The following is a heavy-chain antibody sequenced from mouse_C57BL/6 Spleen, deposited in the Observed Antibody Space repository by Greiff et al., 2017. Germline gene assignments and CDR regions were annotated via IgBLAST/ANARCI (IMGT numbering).Heavy chain of an antibody. J-gene: IGHJ2*01. CDR3: ARSTYYGSSAYWFDD. CDR2: IYPGGGNT. V-gene: IGHV1-82*01. D-gene: IGHD1-1*01. Sequence: QVQLQQSGPELVKPGASVKISCKASGYAFSSSWMNWVKQRPGQGLEWIGRIYPGGGNTNYNGKFKGKATVTADKSSSTAYMQLSSLTSEDSADYVSARSTYYGSSAYWFDDWGQGTTLTVSS. CDR1: GYAFSSSW.